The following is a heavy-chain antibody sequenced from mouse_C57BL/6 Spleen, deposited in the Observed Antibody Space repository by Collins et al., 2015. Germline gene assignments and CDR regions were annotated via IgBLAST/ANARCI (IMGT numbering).Heavy chain of an antibody. CDR3: ARIADYDAMDY. Sequence: QVTLKESGPGILQPPRPQSDLSFSGFSLSTSGMGVGWIRQPSGKGLEWLAHIWWDDVKRYNPALKSRLTISKDTSSSQVFLKIASVDTADTATYYCARIADYDAMDYWGQGTSVTVPS. CDR1: GFSLSTSGMG. V-gene: IGHV8-8*01. J-gene: IGHJ4*01. CDR2: IWWDDVK.